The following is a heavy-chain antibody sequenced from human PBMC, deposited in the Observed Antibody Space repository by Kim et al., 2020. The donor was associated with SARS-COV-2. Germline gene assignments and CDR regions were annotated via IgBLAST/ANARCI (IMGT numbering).Heavy chain of an antibody. Sequence: SETLSLTCAVFGDSLSSDNWWSWVRQPPGKGLEWIGEIYHSGSTNYNPSLKSRVTISVDKSNNRLSLRLNSVTAADTAVYYCVRTPFHYYAMDVWGQGTTVTVSS. CDR2: IYHSGST. CDR1: GDSLSSDNW. J-gene: IGHJ6*02. CDR3: VRTPFHYYAMDV. V-gene: IGHV4-4*02.